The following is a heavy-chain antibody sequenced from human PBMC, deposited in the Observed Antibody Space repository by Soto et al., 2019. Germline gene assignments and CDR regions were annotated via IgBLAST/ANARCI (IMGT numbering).Heavy chain of an antibody. Sequence: QVQLVQSGAEVKKPGASVKVSCKASGYTFTIYGISWVRQAPGQGLEWMGWNSAYNGNTHYAQKFQGRVTMTTDTSQSTAYMEPGGLGSDDTAVYYRGRDRAPYGFGDYFFDYWGQGTLVTVSS. CDR1: GYTFTIYG. D-gene: IGHD3-10*01. V-gene: IGHV1-18*01. CDR3: GRDRAPYGFGDYFFDY. J-gene: IGHJ4*02. CDR2: NSAYNGNT.